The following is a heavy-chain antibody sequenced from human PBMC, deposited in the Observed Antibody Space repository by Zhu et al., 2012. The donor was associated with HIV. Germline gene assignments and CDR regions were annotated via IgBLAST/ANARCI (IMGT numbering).Heavy chain of an antibody. CDR1: GGSFSDYY. Sequence: QVQLQQWGAGLLKPSETLSLTCAVYGGSFSDYYWSWIRQPPGKGLEWIGEINHSGSTNYNPSLKSRVTISVDTSKNQFSLKLSSVTAADTAVYYCAPSHMDVWGKGTTVTVSS. V-gene: IGHV4-34*01. CDR3: APSHMDV. CDR2: INHSGST. J-gene: IGHJ6*03.